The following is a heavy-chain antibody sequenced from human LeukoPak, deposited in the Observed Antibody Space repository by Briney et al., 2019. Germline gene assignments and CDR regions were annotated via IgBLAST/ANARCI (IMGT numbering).Heavy chain of an antibody. CDR2: INHSGST. CDR3: ARARPKYYYDSSGYSPAAFDY. J-gene: IGHJ4*02. D-gene: IGHD3-22*01. Sequence: TLSLTCAVYGGSFSGYYWSWIRQPPGKGLEWIGEINHSGSTNYNPSLKSRVTISVDTSKNQFSLKLSSVTAADTAVYYCARARPKYYYDSSGYSPAAFDYWGQGTLVTVSS. V-gene: IGHV4-34*09. CDR1: GGSFSGYY.